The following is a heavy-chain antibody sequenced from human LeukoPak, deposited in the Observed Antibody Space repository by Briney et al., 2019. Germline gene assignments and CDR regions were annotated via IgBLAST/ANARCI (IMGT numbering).Heavy chain of an antibody. CDR1: GGSISSYY. CDR2: IYYSGST. V-gene: IGHV4-59*08. Sequence: KPSETLSLTCTVSGGSISSYYWSWIRQPPGKGLEWIGYIYYSGSTNYNPSLKSRVTISVDTSKNQFSLKLSSVTAADTAVYYCARHLYGSGNRFTYLSGLDVWGKGTTVTISS. CDR3: ARHLYGSGNRFTYLSGLDV. J-gene: IGHJ6*04. D-gene: IGHD3-10*01.